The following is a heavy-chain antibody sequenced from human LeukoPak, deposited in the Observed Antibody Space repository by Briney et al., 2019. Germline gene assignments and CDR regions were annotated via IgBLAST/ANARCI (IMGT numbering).Heavy chain of an antibody. CDR1: GGSISSYY. Sequence: SETLSLTCTVSGGSISSYYWNWIRQPPGKGLEWIGYIYYSGSTNYNPSLKSRVTISVDTSKNQFSLKLSSVTAADTAVYYCAGRLWRRDGYNLSAFDIWGQETMVTVSS. D-gene: IGHD5-24*01. V-gene: IGHV4-59*01. CDR2: IYYSGST. CDR3: AGRLWRRDGYNLSAFDI. J-gene: IGHJ3*02.